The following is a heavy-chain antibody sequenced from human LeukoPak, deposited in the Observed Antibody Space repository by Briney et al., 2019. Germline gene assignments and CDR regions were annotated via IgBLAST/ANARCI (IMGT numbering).Heavy chain of an antibody. J-gene: IGHJ4*02. D-gene: IGHD3-10*01. V-gene: IGHV3-9*01. CDR2: INWNSDSI. CDR3: AKDIFTMVRGVFDY. CDR1: GFIFDDYA. Sequence: GGSLRLSCAASGFIFDDYAMHWVRHAPGKGLEWVSGINWNSDSINYADSVEGRFTISRDNAKNSLYLQMNSLRAEDTALYYCAKDIFTMVRGVFDYWGQGTLVTVSS.